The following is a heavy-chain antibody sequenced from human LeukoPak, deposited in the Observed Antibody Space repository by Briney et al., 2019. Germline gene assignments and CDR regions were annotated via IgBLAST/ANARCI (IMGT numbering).Heavy chain of an antibody. V-gene: IGHV3-7*01. D-gene: IGHD3-16*01. J-gene: IGHJ5*02. CDR3: ASQSYARFDP. Sequence: GGSLRLSCAASGFTFSSKWMSWVRQAPGKGLEWVGNIRPDGSEQYPVDSVKGRFTISRDNARNSLFLQMNSLRVEDTAVYYCASQSYARFDPWGQGTLVTVSS. CDR1: GFTFSSKW. CDR2: IRPDGSEQ.